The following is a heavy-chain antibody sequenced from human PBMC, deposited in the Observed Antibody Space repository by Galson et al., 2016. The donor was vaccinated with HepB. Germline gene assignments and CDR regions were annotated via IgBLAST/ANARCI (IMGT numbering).Heavy chain of an antibody. J-gene: IGHJ3*01. CDR1: GFTFSSYA. CDR2: ISGSGLNT. Sequence: SLRLSCAASGFTFSSYAMNWVRQAPGKGLEWVSTISGSGLNTYYADSVEGRFTISGDKSKNTLYLQMNSLRAEDTAVYYCARVNSGTFYASWRGAFDVWGQGTMVTVSS. D-gene: IGHD1-26*01. CDR3: ARVNSGTFYASWRGAFDV. V-gene: IGHV3-23*01.